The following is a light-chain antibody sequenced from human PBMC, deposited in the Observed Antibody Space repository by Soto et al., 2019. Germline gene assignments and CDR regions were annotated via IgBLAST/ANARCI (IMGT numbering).Light chain of an antibody. Sequence: EIVLTQSPGTLSLSPGERATLSCRASQSVSNSYLAWYQQKPGQAPRLLIYGASSRATGIPDRFSGSGSGTDFTLTISRLESEDFAVYYCPQYGSSPRAFGQGTKVEIK. V-gene: IGKV3-20*01. CDR3: PQYGSSPRA. CDR1: QSVSNSY. J-gene: IGKJ1*01. CDR2: GAS.